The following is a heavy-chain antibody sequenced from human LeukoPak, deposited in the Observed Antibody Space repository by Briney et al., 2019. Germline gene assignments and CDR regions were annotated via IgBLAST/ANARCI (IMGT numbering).Heavy chain of an antibody. CDR3: ASGIYYASVHTWSPV. Sequence: GGSLRLSCAASGFTFSTYSMNWVRQTPGKGLEWVSSISGGSEYIYYTDSVKGRFTISRYNAKNSMYLQMSSLRADDTAVYYCASGIYYASVHTWSPVWGQGTLVTVS. D-gene: IGHD3-10*01. CDR1: GFTFSTYS. CDR2: ISGGSEYI. J-gene: IGHJ4*02. V-gene: IGHV3-21*01.